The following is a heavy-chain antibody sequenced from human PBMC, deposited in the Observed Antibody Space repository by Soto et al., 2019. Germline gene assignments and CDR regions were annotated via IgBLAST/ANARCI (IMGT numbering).Heavy chain of an antibody. CDR1: GFTVSSKY. CDR3: AVAPRCERVLGFDY. J-gene: IGHJ4*02. Sequence: EVQLVESGGGLVQPGGSLRLSCVASGFTVSSKYMSWVRQAPGKGLEWVSVLYSGGSTYYADSVRDRFTISRDNSRTTLYLQMRSLRVEDTAIYYCAVAPRCERVLGFDYWGRGTLVTVSS. D-gene: IGHD6-13*01. V-gene: IGHV3-66*01. CDR2: LYSGGST.